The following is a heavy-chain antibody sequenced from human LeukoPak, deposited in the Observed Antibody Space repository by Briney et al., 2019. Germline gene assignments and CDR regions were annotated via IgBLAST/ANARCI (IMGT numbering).Heavy chain of an antibody. J-gene: IGHJ4*02. Sequence: PGGSLRLSCAASGFTFSSYAMSWVRQAPGKGLEWVSAISGSGGSTYYADSVKGRFTISRDNSKNTLYLQMNSLRAEDTAVYFCANEEYDILTAYSDYWGQGTLVTVSS. V-gene: IGHV3-23*01. D-gene: IGHD3-9*01. CDR3: ANEEYDILTAYSDY. CDR1: GFTFSSYA. CDR2: ISGSGGST.